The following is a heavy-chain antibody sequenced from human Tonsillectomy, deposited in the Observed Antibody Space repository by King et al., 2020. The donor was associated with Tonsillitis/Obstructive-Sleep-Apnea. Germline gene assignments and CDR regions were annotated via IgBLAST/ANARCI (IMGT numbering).Heavy chain of an antibody. Sequence: VQLVESGGGLVNPGGSLRLSCAASGFTFSTYSMNWVRQAPGKGLEWVSSISSTSTYYADSVKGRFTISRDNAKNSLYLQMNSLRAECTAVYYCSRPNRVQDSSGHHPLNYNYYYMDVWGKGTTVIVPS. J-gene: IGHJ6*03. CDR1: GFTFSTYS. V-gene: IGHV3-21*01. CDR3: SRPNRVQDSSGHHPLNYNYYYMDV. D-gene: IGHD3-22*01. CDR2: ISSTST.